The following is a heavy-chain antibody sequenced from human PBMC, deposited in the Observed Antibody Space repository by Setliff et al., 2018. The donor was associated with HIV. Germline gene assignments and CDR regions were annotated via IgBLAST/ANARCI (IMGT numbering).Heavy chain of an antibody. Sequence: SETLSLTCTVSGDSISGGGYFWSWVRQHPGGGLEWIGYIYHTGKTYYNPSLQSRIIMSLDMSQNQFSLKLSSVTAADTAVYYCAKEGNSVDNWLDPWGPGTLVTVSS. D-gene: IGHD1-26*01. V-gene: IGHV4-31*03. CDR2: IYHTGKT. CDR3: AKEGNSVDNWLDP. CDR1: GDSISGGGYF. J-gene: IGHJ5*02.